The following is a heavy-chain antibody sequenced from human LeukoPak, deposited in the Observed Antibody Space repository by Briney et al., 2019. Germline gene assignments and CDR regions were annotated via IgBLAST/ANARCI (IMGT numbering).Heavy chain of an antibody. J-gene: IGHJ6*03. V-gene: IGHV1-69*13. CDR2: IIPIFGTA. D-gene: IGHD4-23*01. CDR3: AREHYGGNSYYYYYMDV. Sequence: ASVKVSCKASGGTFSSYAISWVRQAPGQGLEWMGGIIPIFGTANYAQKFQGRVTITADESTSTAYMELSSLRSEDTAVYYCAREHYGGNSYYYYYMDVWGKGTTVTVSS. CDR1: GGTFSSYA.